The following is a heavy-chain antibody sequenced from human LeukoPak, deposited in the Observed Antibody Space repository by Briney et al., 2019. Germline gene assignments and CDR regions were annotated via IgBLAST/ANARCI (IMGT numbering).Heavy chain of an antibody. D-gene: IGHD4-17*01. V-gene: IGHV3-53*01. J-gene: IGHJ6*03. CDR1: GFTVSSNY. CDR3: ARVASYGDHANYYYYYMDV. CDR2: IYSGGST. Sequence: GGSLRLSCAASGFTVSSNYMSWVRQAPGKGLEWVSVIYSGGSTYYADSVKGRFTISRDYSKNTLYLQMNRLRAEDTAVYYCARVASYGDHANYYYYYMDVWGQGTTVTVSS.